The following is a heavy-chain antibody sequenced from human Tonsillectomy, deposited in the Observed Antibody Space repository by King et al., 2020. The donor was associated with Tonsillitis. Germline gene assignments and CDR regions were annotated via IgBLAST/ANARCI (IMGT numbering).Heavy chain of an antibody. Sequence: VQLVESGGGVVQPGGSLRLSCAASGFTFSSYGMHWVRQAPGKGLEWVAFIRDDGSNKYYADSVKGRFTISRDNSKNTLYLQMNSLRAEDTAVYYCAKPTESIIWDYLDYWGQGTLVTVSS. CDR3: AKPTESIIWDYLDY. CDR2: IRDDGSNK. J-gene: IGHJ4*02. V-gene: IGHV3-30*02. D-gene: IGHD1-14*01. CDR1: GFTFSSYG.